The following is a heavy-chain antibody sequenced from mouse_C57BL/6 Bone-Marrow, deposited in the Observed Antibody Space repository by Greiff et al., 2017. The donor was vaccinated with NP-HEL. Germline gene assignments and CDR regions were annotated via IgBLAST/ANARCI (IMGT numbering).Heavy chain of an antibody. CDR2: SSNKEERN. D-gene: IGHD4-1*01. CDR1: GVTGRDDG. CDR3: ARHLPNWEGFAY. J-gene: IGHJ3*01. Sequence: EVNVVESGGGLVQPGGSGKISGAAAGVTGRDDGREGGRQDKRKGREGVGVSSNKEERNRYADTVKGRLTISGEKAKNTLYMEMSSLRSEDTAMYYCARHLPNWEGFAYWGQGTLVTVSA. V-gene: IGHV5-15*01.